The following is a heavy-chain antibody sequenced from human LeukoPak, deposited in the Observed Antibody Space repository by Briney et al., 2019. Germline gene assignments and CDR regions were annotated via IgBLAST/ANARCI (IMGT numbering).Heavy chain of an antibody. Sequence: GGSLRLSCVASGFTFSSRDWMTWVRQAPGKGLEWVANIKQDGSEKNYVDSVKGRFTISRDNSKNTLYLQMNSLRTDDTAVYYCARVSENFYLDYWGQGTLVTVSS. V-gene: IGHV3-7*03. J-gene: IGHJ4*02. D-gene: IGHD3-3*01. CDR3: ARVSENFYLDY. CDR2: IKQDGSEK. CDR1: GFTFSSRDW.